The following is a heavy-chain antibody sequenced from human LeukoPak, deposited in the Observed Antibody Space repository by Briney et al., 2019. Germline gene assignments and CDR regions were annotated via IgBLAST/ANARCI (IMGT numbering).Heavy chain of an antibody. CDR2: IYYSGST. J-gene: IGHJ6*03. D-gene: IGHD6-19*01. Sequence: SETLSLTCTVSGGSISSSSYYWGWIRQPPGKGLEWIGSIYYSGSTYYNPSLKSRVTISVDTSKNQFSLKLSSVTAADTAVYYCARGGSGWYPNYYYYYYMDVWGKGTTVTVSS. V-gene: IGHV4-39*07. CDR3: ARGGSGWYPNYYYYYYMDV. CDR1: GGSISSSSYY.